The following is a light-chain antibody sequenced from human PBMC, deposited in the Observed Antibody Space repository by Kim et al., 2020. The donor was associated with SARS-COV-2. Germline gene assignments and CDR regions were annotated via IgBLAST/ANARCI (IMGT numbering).Light chain of an antibody. CDR1: KLGDKY. CDR3: LAWDSSTSV. J-gene: IGLJ3*02. CDR2: QDS. V-gene: IGLV3-1*01. Sequence: SYELTQPPSVSVSPGQTASITCSGDKLGDKYACWYQQKPGQSPVLVIYQDSKRPSGIPERFSGSNSGNTSTLTISGTQAIDEADYYCLAWDSSTSVFGGG.